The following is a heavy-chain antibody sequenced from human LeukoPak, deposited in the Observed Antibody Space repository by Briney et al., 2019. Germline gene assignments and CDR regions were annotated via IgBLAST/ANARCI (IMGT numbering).Heavy chain of an antibody. D-gene: IGHD3-22*01. V-gene: IGHV3-21*01. CDR3: AREDGHYYDSSGYPRGAFDI. Sequence: PGGSLRLSCAASGFTFSSYTMNWVRQAPGKGLEWVSSISSSSSYIYYADSVKGRFTISRDNAKNSLYLQMNSLRAEDTAVYYCAREDGHYYDSSGYPRGAFDIWGQGTMVTVSS. CDR2: ISSSSSYI. J-gene: IGHJ3*02. CDR1: GFTFSSYT.